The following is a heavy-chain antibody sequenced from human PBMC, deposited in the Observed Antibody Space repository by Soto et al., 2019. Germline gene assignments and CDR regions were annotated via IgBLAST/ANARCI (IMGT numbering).Heavy chain of an antibody. V-gene: IGHV3-23*01. J-gene: IGHJ3*02. CDR2: ISGTAGRT. CDR3: AGRTVTSSWTLDI. Sequence: PGGSLRLSCAASGFIFTKNAMSWVRQAPGKGLEWPSGISGTAGRTYYADSVKGRFTISRDTSKNTVYLQMNSLRAEDTAIYYCAGRTVTSSWTLDIWGQGTMVTVSS. CDR1: GFIFTKNA. D-gene: IGHD4-17*01.